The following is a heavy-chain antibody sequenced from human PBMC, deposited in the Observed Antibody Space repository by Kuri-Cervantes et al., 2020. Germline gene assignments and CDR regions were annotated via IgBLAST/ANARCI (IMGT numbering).Heavy chain of an antibody. CDR2: ITPSGRT. Sequence: GGSLRLSCAASGFTFSSYAMTWVRQAPGKGLEWLSGITPSGRTDYADSAKGRFTISRDNAKNSLYLQMNSLKAEDTAVYYCARDLTDRGVNDYWGQGTLVTVSS. J-gene: IGHJ4*02. CDR3: ARDLTDRGVNDY. V-gene: IGHV3-48*04. CDR1: GFTFSSYA. D-gene: IGHD3-10*01.